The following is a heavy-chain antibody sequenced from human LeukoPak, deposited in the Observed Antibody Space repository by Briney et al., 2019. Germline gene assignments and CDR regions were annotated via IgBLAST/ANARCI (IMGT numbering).Heavy chain of an antibody. CDR3: ARERGIVVVVAATLGMDV. V-gene: IGHV3-7*01. Sequence: GGSLRLSCAASGFTFSSYWMSWVRQAPGKGLEWVANIKQDGSEKYYVDSVKGRFTISRDNAKNSLYLQMNSLRAEDTAVYYCARERGIVVVVAATLGMDVWGQGTTVTVSS. CDR2: IKQDGSEK. D-gene: IGHD2-15*01. CDR1: GFTFSSYW. J-gene: IGHJ6*02.